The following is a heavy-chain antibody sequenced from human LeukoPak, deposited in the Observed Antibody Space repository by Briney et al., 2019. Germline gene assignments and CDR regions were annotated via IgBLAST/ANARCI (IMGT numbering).Heavy chain of an antibody. Sequence: GGSLRLSCAASGFTFSSYGMTWVRQAPGKGLEWVAVIWYDGSNKYYADSVKGRFTISRDNSKNTLYLQMNSLRAEDTAVYYCARHQHSSGSYYSDYWGQGTLVTVSS. CDR3: ARHQHSSGSYYSDY. D-gene: IGHD1-26*01. V-gene: IGHV3-33*08. J-gene: IGHJ4*02. CDR2: IWYDGSNK. CDR1: GFTFSSYG.